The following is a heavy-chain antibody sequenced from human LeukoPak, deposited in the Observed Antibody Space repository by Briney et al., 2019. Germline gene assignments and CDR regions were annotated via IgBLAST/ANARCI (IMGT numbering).Heavy chain of an antibody. D-gene: IGHD3-22*01. J-gene: IGHJ4*02. CDR2: FYHSGNT. CDR3: ARVRYFDTSGYYYDFDS. Sequence: PSETLSLTCTVSGYSISTGYYWGWIRQPPGKGLEWIGDFYHSGNTYYDPSLKSRLTISVDTSRNQFSLTVSSVTAADTAVYYCARVRYFDTSGYYYDFDSWGQGTLVTVSS. V-gene: IGHV4-38-2*02. CDR1: GYSISTGYY.